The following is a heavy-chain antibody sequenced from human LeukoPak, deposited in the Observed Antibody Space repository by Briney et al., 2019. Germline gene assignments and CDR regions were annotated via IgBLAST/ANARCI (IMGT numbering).Heavy chain of an antibody. CDR1: GYTFTSYD. V-gene: IGHV1-18*01. Sequence: ASVKVSCKASGYTFTSYDTNWVRQAPGQGLEWMGWISGDNGDTNYAQKLQGRVTMTTDTSTSTAYMELRSLRYDDTAVYYCARDRYGVRSGSCDYWGQGTLVTVSS. CDR3: ARDRYGVRSGSCDY. J-gene: IGHJ4*02. CDR2: ISGDNGDT. D-gene: IGHD1-26*01.